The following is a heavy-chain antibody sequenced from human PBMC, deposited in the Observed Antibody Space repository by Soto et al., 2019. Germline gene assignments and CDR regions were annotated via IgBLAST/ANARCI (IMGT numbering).Heavy chain of an antibody. V-gene: IGHV1-69*13. Sequence: ASVKVSCKASGGTFSSYAISWVRQAPGQGLEWMGGIIPIFGTANYAQKFQGRVTITADESTSTAYMELSSLRSEDTAVYYCARDYPWVTADYYGMDVWGQGTMVTVSS. CDR3: ARDYPWVTADYYGMDV. J-gene: IGHJ6*02. CDR1: GGTFSSYA. D-gene: IGHD2-21*02. CDR2: IIPIFGTA.